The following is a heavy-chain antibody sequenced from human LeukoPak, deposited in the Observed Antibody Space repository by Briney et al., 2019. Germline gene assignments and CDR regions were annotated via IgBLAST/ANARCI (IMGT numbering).Heavy chain of an antibody. J-gene: IGHJ4*02. V-gene: IGHV1-69*06. Sequence: SVKVSCKASGGTFSSYAISWVRQAPGQGLEWMGGIIPIFGTANYAQKFQGRVTITADKSTSTAYMELSSLRSEDTAVYYCARDSRPYYYDSSGYYTNAGNYFDYWGQGTLVTVSS. D-gene: IGHD3-22*01. CDR3: ARDSRPYYYDSSGYYTNAGNYFDY. CDR2: IIPIFGTA. CDR1: GGTFSSYA.